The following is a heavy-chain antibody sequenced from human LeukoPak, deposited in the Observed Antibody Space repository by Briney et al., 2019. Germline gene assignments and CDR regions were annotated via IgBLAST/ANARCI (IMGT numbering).Heavy chain of an antibody. CDR2: IYYSGST. V-gene: IGHV4-59*01. CDR3: AREGTSSHRLDV. CDR1: GGSIGGYY. J-gene: IGHJ6*02. Sequence: SETLSLTCTVSGGSIGGYYWSWIRRPPGQGLEWIGYIYYSGSTKYNPSLKSRVTISVDTSRTQFSPKVSSVTAADTAVYYCAREGTSSHRLDVWGQGTTVTVSS. D-gene: IGHD2-2*01.